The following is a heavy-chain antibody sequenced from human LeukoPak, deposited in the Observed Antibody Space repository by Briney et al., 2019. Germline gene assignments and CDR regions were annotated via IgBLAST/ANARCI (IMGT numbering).Heavy chain of an antibody. Sequence: PGGSLRLSCAASGFTFSSYSMNWVRQAPGKGLEWVSSISSSSSYIYYADSVKGRFTISRDNAKNSLYLQMNSLRAEHTAVYYCARSQWLGDWFDPWGQGTLVTVSS. J-gene: IGHJ5*02. V-gene: IGHV3-21*01. CDR2: ISSSSSYI. CDR3: ARSQWLGDWFDP. D-gene: IGHD6-19*01. CDR1: GFTFSSYS.